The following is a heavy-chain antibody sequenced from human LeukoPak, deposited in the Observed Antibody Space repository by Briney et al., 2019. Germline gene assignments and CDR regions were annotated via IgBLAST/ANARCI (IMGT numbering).Heavy chain of an antibody. CDR1: GGSISSSSYY. CDR2: IYYSGST. CDR3: ARPTLGSYSVWD. J-gene: IGHJ4*02. Sequence: NTSETLSLTCTVSGGSISSSSYYWGWIRQPPGKGLEWIGSIYYSGSTYYNPSLKSRVTISVDTSKNQFSLKLSSVTAADTAVYYCARPTLGSYSVWDWGQGTLVTVSS. D-gene: IGHD1-26*01. V-gene: IGHV4-39*01.